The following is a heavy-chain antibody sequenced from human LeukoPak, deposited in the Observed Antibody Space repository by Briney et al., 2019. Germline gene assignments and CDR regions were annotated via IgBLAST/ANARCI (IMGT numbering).Heavy chain of an antibody. CDR2: FSFNGEST. Sequence: GGSLRLSCAASGFTFSSYAMTWVRQAPGKGLEWVSSFSFNGESTYYADSAKGRFTISRDNSKNTLYLQMNSLRAEDTAVYYCAKGGYSDGRYYYYYMDVWGEGTTVTVSS. CDR3: AKGGYSDGRYYYYYMDV. D-gene: IGHD5-18*01. CDR1: GFTFSSYA. J-gene: IGHJ6*03. V-gene: IGHV3-23*01.